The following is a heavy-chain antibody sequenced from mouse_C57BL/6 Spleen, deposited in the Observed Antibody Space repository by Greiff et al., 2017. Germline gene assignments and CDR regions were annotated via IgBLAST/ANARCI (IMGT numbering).Heavy chain of an antibody. Sequence: EVQLQQSGPELVKPGASVKISCKASGYSFTGYYMNWVKQSPEKSLEWIGEVNPSTGGTTYNQKFKAKATLTVDKSSSTAYMQLKSLTSEDSAVYYCARRGLYAMDYWGQGTSVTVSS. CDR2: VNPSTGGT. CDR3: ARRGLYAMDY. J-gene: IGHJ4*01. CDR1: GYSFTGYY. V-gene: IGHV1-42*01.